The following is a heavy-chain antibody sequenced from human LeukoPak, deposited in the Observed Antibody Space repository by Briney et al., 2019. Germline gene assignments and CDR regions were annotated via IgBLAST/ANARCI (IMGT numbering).Heavy chain of an antibody. CDR3: ARVAPAGTYFDY. D-gene: IGHD6-13*01. Sequence: PGGSLRLSCAASGFTDSSNYLSWVRQAPGKGLEWVSVIYDGDSTYYPDSVKGRFTISRDNSRSTLFLQMTSLRAEDTAVYYCARVAPAGTYFDYWGQGTLVTVSS. CDR2: IYDGDST. CDR1: GFTDSSNY. V-gene: IGHV3-66*01. J-gene: IGHJ4*02.